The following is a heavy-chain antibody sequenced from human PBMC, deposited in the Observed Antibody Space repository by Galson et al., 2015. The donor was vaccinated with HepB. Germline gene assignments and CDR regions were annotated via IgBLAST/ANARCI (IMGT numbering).Heavy chain of an antibody. J-gene: IGHJ2*01. Sequence: SLRLSCAASGFTFSSYAMSWVRQAPGKGLEWVSAISGSGGSTYYADSVKGRFTISRDNSKNTLYLQMNSLRAEDTAVYYCAKDMRNTTTVTTYLYWYFDLWGRGTLVTVSS. V-gene: IGHV3-23*01. CDR1: GFTFSSYA. CDR2: ISGSGGST. CDR3: AKDMRNTTTVTTYLYWYFDL. D-gene: IGHD4-11*01.